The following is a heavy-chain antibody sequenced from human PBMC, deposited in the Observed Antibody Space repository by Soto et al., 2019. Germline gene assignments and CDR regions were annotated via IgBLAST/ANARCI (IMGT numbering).Heavy chain of an antibody. D-gene: IGHD1-7*01. Sequence: SGPTLVKPTQTLTLTCTFSGFSLSTSGVGVGWIRQPPGKALEWLALIYWDDDKRYSPSLKSRLTITKDTSKNQVVLTMTNMDPVDTATYYCALLNRNHNWNYLGWFDPWGQGTLVTVSS. CDR2: IYWDDDK. J-gene: IGHJ5*02. V-gene: IGHV2-5*02. CDR1: GFSLSTSGVG. CDR3: ALLNRNHNWNYLGWFDP.